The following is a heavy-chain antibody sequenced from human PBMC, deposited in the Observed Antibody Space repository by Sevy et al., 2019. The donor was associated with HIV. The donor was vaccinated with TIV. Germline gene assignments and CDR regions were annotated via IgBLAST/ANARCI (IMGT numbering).Heavy chain of an antibody. Sequence: GGSLRLSCAASGFTFSDYYMSWIRQAPGKGLEWVSYISSRGSTIYYADSLKGRFTISRDNAKNSLYLQMNSLGAEDTAVYYCAREAIVATTYHYFDYWGQGTLVTVSS. J-gene: IGHJ4*02. CDR1: GFTFSDYY. CDR2: ISSRGSTI. CDR3: AREAIVATTYHYFDY. V-gene: IGHV3-11*01. D-gene: IGHD5-12*01.